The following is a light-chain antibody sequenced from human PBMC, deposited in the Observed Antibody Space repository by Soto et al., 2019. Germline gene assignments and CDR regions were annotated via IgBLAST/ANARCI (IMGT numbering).Light chain of an antibody. J-gene: IGKJ1*01. CDR3: QQYLTSPKT. CDR1: QTVSSSS. Sequence: DIVLTQSPGTLSLSTGERATLSCRASQTVSSSSLAWYQQKPGQTPRLLIFGASTRATGIPDRFSGSGSGTDFTLTITRLEPEDFAVYYCQQYLTSPKTFGQGTKVDIK. CDR2: GAS. V-gene: IGKV3-20*01.